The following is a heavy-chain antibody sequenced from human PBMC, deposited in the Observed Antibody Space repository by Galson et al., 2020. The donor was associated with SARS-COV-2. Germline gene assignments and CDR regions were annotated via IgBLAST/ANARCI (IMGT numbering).Heavy chain of an antibody. V-gene: IGHV1-24*01. D-gene: IGHD1-20*01. CDR3: DTDGI. CDR2: FDPDDGKT. J-gene: IGHJ4*02. Sequence: ASVTVSCKVSGYTLTELSMHWVRPAPGKGLEWMGGFDPDDGKTIYAQKFQGRVTMTEDTSTDTAYMELCSLRSEETAVYYCDTDGIWGQGTLVTVSS. CDR1: GYTLTELS.